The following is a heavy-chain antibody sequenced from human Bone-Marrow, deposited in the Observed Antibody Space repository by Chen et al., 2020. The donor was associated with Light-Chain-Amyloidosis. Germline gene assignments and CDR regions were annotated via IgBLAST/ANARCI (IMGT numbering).Heavy chain of an antibody. D-gene: IGHD6-13*01. Sequence: QVQLVQSGAEVKNPGASVIVSCKASGFTFSSHYVHWVRQAPGQGLEWMGLSNPSDGSTAYAQKFRGRVTVTRDTSTGTVYMELRSLRSEDTAVYYCAREGVAAAKNFDYWGQGTLVTVSS. CDR1: GFTFSSHY. V-gene: IGHV1-46*01. CDR3: AREGVAAAKNFDY. J-gene: IGHJ4*02. CDR2: SNPSDGST.